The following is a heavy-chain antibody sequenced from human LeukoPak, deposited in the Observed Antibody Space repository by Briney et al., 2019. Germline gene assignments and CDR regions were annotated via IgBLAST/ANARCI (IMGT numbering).Heavy chain of an antibody. CDR1: GFTFSTYT. D-gene: IGHD2-2*02. J-gene: IGHJ4*02. V-gene: IGHV3-21*01. CDR3: TRDDPIYGYFDY. CDR2: ISSSSSYT. Sequence: TPGGSLRLSCAASGFTFSTYTMNWVRQAPGKGLEWVSSISSSSSYTYYANSVKGRFTISRDNAKNSLFLQMDSLRAEDTAVYYCTRDDPIYGYFDYWGQGTLVTVPS.